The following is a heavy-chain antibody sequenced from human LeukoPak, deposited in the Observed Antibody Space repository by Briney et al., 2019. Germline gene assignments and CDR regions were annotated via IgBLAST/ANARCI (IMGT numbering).Heavy chain of an antibody. J-gene: IGHJ6*02. CDR2: IKADVSGT. V-gene: IGHV3-43*02. CDR1: GFNIGPYA. CDR3: ATWAFYHNLDV. Sequence: GGSLRLSCAASGFNIGPYAMYWVRQGPGRGLEWVSVIKADVSGTFYSDSVRGRFTTSRDNSKNSLYLQMSSLTSDDTALYYCATWAFYHNLDVLGQGTTVAVSS. D-gene: IGHD2/OR15-2a*01.